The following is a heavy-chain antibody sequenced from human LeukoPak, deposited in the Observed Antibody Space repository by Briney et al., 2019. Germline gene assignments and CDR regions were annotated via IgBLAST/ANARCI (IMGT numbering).Heavy chain of an antibody. V-gene: IGHV4-59*01. J-gene: IGHJ4*02. Sequence: SETLSLTCTVSGGSISSYYWSWIRQPPGKGLEWIGYIYYSGSTDYNPSLKSRVTISVDTSKNQLSLKLSSVTAADTAVYYCARGKWLQLPTTGGQGTLVTVSS. CDR1: GGSISSYY. CDR3: ARGKWLQLPTT. D-gene: IGHD5-24*01. CDR2: IYYSGST.